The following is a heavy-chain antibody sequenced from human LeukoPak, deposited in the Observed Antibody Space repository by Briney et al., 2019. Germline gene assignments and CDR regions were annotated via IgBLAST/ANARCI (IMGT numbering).Heavy chain of an antibody. D-gene: IGHD3-22*01. Sequence: GVLRLSCVASRFSFSNNWMVWVRQAPGKGLEWVAIINLDGSEKYYVDSVKGRFIISRDNPNNSMYLQMNSLRAEDTAVYYCARGKITMIVGPFDYWGQGTLVTVSS. CDR2: INLDGSEK. J-gene: IGHJ4*02. CDR1: RFSFSNNW. V-gene: IGHV3-7*01. CDR3: ARGKITMIVGPFDY.